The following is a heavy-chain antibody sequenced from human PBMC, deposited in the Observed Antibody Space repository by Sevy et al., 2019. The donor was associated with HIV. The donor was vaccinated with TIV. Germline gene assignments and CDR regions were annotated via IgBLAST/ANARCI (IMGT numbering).Heavy chain of an antibody. CDR3: ARDFGGYCSSTGCYGFDY. J-gene: IGHJ4*02. CDR2: IIPIFGTA. CDR1: GGTFSSYA. D-gene: IGHD2-2*01. V-gene: IGHV1-69*13. Sequence: ASVKVSCKASGGTFSSYAISWVRQAPGQGLEWMGGIIPIFGTANYAQKFQGRVTITADESTSTAYMELSSLRSEDTAVYYCARDFGGYCSSTGCYGFDYWGQGTLVTVSS.